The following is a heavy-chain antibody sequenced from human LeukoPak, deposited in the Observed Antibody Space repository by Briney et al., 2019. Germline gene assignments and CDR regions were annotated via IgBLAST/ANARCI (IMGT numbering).Heavy chain of an antibody. D-gene: IGHD3-9*01. CDR3: ARGLDILTTPLDY. CDR2: IYSGGST. Sequence: GGSLRLSCAASGFTFSSYAMHCVRQAPGKGLEGVSVIYSGGSTYYADSVKGRFTISRDNSKHTLHLHMNSLRAEDTAVYYCARGLDILTTPLDYWGQGTLVTVSS. CDR1: GFTFSSYA. V-gene: IGHV3-66*01. J-gene: IGHJ4*02.